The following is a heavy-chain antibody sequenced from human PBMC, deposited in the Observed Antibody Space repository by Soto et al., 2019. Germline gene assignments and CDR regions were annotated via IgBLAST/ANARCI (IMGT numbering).Heavy chain of an antibody. CDR2: IYYSGST. V-gene: IGHV4-59*08. J-gene: IGHJ4*02. CDR3: ARLLDYGDYVDY. Sequence: PSETLSLTCTVSGGSISSYYWSWIRQPPGKGLEWIGYIYYSGSTNYNPSLKSRVTISVDTSKNQFSPKLSSVTAADTAVYYCARLLDYGDYVDYWGQGTLVTVSS. CDR1: GGSISSYY. D-gene: IGHD4-17*01.